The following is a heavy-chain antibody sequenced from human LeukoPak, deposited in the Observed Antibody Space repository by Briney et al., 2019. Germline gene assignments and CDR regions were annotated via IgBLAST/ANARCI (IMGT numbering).Heavy chain of an antibody. D-gene: IGHD6-13*01. V-gene: IGHV3-64D*09. CDR3: VKDRRYSSNWYYFDY. J-gene: IGHJ4*02. CDR2: ISSNGGST. CDR1: GFTFSSYG. Sequence: GGSLRLSCSASGFTFSSYGMHWVRQAPGKGLEYVSAISSNGGSTYYADSVKGGFTISRDNSKNTLYLQMSSLRAEDTAVYYCVKDRRYSSNWYYFDYWGQGTLVIVSS.